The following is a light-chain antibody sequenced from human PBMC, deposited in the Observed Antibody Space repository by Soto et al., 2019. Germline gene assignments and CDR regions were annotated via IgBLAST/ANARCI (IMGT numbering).Light chain of an antibody. CDR1: QTIIFY. CDR2: AAS. CDR3: QQSYTTPVYT. V-gene: IGKV1-39*01. Sequence: DIQMTQSPSSLSASVGDRVTITCRASQTIIFYLNWYQQKPGQAPNLLIYAASNLQSGAPSRFSGSGSGTEFTLTISSLQPEDFATYFCQQSYTTPVYTFGQGTKLEIK. J-gene: IGKJ2*01.